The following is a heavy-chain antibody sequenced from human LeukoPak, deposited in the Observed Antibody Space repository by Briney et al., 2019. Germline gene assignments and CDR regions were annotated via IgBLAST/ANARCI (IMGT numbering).Heavy chain of an antibody. V-gene: IGHV3-66*01. CDR3: AKVGSWYDYYYYGMDV. Sequence: GGSLRLSCAASGFTVSTNYMSWVRQTPGKGLEWVSVINSGGNTYYADSVRGRFTISRDNSKNTLYLQMNSLRAEDTAVYYCAKVGSWYDYYYYGMDVWGQGTTVTVSS. J-gene: IGHJ6*02. CDR2: INSGGNT. D-gene: IGHD6-13*01. CDR1: GFTVSTNY.